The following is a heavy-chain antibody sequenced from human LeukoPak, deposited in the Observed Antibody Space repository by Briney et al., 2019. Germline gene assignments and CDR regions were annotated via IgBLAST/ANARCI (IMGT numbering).Heavy chain of an antibody. CDR1: GFTFSGSA. Sequence: PGGSLKLPCAASGFTFSGSAMHWVRQGSGKGLEWVGRIRSKPNSYATAYTASVKGRFTISRDDSKNTVCLQMNSLKTEDTAVYYCICPGYYDSSGYYMGEDYWGQGTLVTVSS. D-gene: IGHD3-22*01. V-gene: IGHV3-73*01. CDR3: ICPGYYDSSGYYMGEDY. J-gene: IGHJ4*02. CDR2: IRSKPNSYAT.